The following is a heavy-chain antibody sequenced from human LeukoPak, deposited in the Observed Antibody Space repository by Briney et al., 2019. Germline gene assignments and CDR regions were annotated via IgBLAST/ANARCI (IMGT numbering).Heavy chain of an antibody. D-gene: IGHD3-10*01. CDR3: TRIYGSGTSFGYLDV. CDR2: IYTTGST. J-gene: IGHJ6*03. CDR1: GGSISSYY. V-gene: IGHV4-4*09. Sequence: SETLSLTCTVSGGSISSYYWSWTRQPPGKGLEWIGYIYTTGSTNHDLSLKSRVTISVDTSKNQFSLKLTSVTAADTAVYYCTRIYGSGTSFGYLDVWGKGTTVTVSS.